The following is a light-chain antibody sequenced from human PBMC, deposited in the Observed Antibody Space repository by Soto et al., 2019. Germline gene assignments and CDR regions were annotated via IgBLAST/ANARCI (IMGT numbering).Light chain of an antibody. J-gene: IGKJ4*01. V-gene: IGKV1-17*03. Sequence: DIQMTQSPSAMSASVGDRVTITCRASQGISNYLAWFQQKPGKAPKRLIYAASVLESGVSSRFSGSGSGTEFTLTISSLPPEDFATYYCQQYGDWPLTFGGGTKVDIK. CDR3: QQYGDWPLT. CDR1: QGISNY. CDR2: AAS.